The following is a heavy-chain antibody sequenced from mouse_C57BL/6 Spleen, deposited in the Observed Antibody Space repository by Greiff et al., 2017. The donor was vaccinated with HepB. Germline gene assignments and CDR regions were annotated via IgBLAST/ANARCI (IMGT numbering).Heavy chain of an antibody. CDR3: AREYSHWYFDV. J-gene: IGHJ1*03. D-gene: IGHD5-1*01. Sequence: VQLQQSGAELARPGASVKLSCKASGYTFSSYCISWVKQRTGQGLEWIGEIYPRSGNTYYNEKFKGQATLTADKSSSTAYMELRSLTAEDSAVYFCAREYSHWYFDVWGTGTTVTVSS. CDR2: IYPRSGNT. CDR1: GYTFSSYC. V-gene: IGHV1-81*01.